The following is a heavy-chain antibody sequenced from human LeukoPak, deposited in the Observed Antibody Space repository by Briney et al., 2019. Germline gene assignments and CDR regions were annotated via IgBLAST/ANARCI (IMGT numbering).Heavy chain of an antibody. V-gene: IGHV3-64D*06. J-gene: IGHJ4*02. CDR1: GFTFSSYA. CDR2: ISSNGGST. CDR3: VKDRGTAMVLYYFDY. D-gene: IGHD5-18*01. Sequence: PGGSLRLYCSASGFTFSSYAMHWARQAPGKGLEYVSAISSNGGSTYYADSVKGRFTISRDNSKNTLYLQMSSLRAEDTAVYYCVKDRGTAMVLYYFDYWGQGTLVTVSS.